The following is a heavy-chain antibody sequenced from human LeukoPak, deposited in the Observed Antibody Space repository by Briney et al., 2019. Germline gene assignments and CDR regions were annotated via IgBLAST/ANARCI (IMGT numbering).Heavy chain of an antibody. V-gene: IGHV3-48*01. J-gene: IGHJ4*02. CDR1: GFTFSSYS. CDR2: ISSSSTTI. D-gene: IGHD2-2*03. Sequence: GGSLRLSCAASGFTFSSYSMMWVRQAPGKGLEWVSYISSSSTTIHYADSVKGRFTISRDNSQNTMYLQMNSLRAEDTALYFCAKDSGWILFDDWGQGTLVTVSS. CDR3: AKDSGWILFDD.